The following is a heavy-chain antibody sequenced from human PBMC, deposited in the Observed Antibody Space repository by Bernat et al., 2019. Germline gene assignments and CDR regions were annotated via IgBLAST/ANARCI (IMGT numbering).Heavy chain of an antibody. D-gene: IGHD3-3*01. V-gene: IGHV3-23*01. CDR1: GFTFSSCA. Sequence: DVQLLESGGDLVQPGGSLRLSCAASGFTFSSCAMSWVHQAPGKGLEWVSAIRGSGGGTYYAGSVKGRFTISRDNSMNTLYLQMNSLRAEDTAVYYCAKVKSDFSGAYRDFDYWGQGTLVTVSS. CDR3: AKVKSDFSGAYRDFDY. J-gene: IGHJ4*02. CDR2: IRGSGGGT.